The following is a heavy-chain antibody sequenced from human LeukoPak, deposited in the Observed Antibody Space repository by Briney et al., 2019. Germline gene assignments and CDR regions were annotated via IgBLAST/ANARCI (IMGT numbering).Heavy chain of an antibody. J-gene: IGHJ4*02. CDR3: ARPYYYDSSGYYLDY. D-gene: IGHD3-22*01. CDR1: GYRFTSYW. CDR2: IYPGDSDT. V-gene: IGHV5-51*01. Sequence: GESLQISCQGSGYRFTSYWIGWVRQLPGKGLEWMGIIYPGDSDTRYSPSFQGQVTISADKSISTAYLQWSSLKASDTALYYCARPYYYDSSGYYLDYWGQGTLVTVSS.